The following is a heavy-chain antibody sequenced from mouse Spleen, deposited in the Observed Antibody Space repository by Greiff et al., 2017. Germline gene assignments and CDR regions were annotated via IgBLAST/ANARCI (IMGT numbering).Heavy chain of an antibody. CDR2: INPNNGGT. Sequence: EVQLQQSGPELVKPGASVKISCKASGYTFTDYYMNWVKQSHGKSLEWIGDINPNNGGTSYNQKFKGKATLTVDKSSSTAYMELRSLTSEDSAVYYCARERGTTPSSDYWGQGTTLTVSS. J-gene: IGHJ2*01. CDR1: GYTFTDYY. D-gene: IGHD1-1*01. CDR3: ARERGTTPSSDY. V-gene: IGHV1-26*01.